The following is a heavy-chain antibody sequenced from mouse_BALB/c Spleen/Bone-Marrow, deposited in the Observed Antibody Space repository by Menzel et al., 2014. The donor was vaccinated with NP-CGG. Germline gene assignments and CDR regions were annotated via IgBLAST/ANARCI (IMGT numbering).Heavy chain of an antibody. CDR1: NYTFTTYY. CDR2: IYPGNVNT. CDR3: ARSRYGSYYGY. Sequence: QVQLQQSGPELVKPGASVRISCKASNYTFTTYYIYWVEQRPGQGLEWIGWIYPGNVNTKYNEKFKAKATLTADKSSSTAYMQLSSLTSGDSAVYFCARSRYGSYYGYWGQGTPLTVSS. D-gene: IGHD1-1*01. J-gene: IGHJ2*01. V-gene: IGHV1S56*01.